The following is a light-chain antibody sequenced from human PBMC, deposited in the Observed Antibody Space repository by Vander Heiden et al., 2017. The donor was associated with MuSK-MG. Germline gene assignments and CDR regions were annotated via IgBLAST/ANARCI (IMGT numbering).Light chain of an antibody. Sequence: DIQMTQSPSSLSASVGDRVTITCRASQSISSYLNWYQQKPGKAPKLLIYAASSLQSGVPSRFSGSGSGTDFTLTISRLQPEDFAPYYCQQSDSTPQTFGQWTKLEIK. J-gene: IGKJ2*01. V-gene: IGKV1-39*01. CDR1: QSISSY. CDR2: AAS. CDR3: QQSDSTPQT.